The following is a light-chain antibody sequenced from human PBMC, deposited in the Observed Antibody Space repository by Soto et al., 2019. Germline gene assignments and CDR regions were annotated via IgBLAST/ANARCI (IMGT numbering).Light chain of an antibody. CDR1: ISDVGGYNY. V-gene: IGLV2-14*01. Sequence: QSALTHPASVSGSTGQSITISCTGTISDVGGYNYVSWYQQHPGKAPKLMIYDVSNRPSGVSNRFSGSKSGNTASLTISGLQAEDEADYYCSSYTSSSTLVVFGGGTKLTVL. J-gene: IGLJ2*01. CDR2: DVS. CDR3: SSYTSSSTLVV.